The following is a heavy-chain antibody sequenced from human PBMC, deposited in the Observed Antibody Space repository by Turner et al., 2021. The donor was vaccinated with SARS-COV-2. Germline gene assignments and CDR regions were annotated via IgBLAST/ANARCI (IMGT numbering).Heavy chain of an antibody. CDR2: INPSGGGT. CDR1: GYIFINYY. J-gene: IGHJ4*02. V-gene: IGHV1-46*03. D-gene: IGHD3-10*01. Sequence: QVQLVQSGAEVKTPGASVKVSCKASGYIFINYYIHWVRPAPGQGLEWVGIINPSGGGTRYAQKFRGRVTMTRDTSTSTVSMELSSLRSEDTAVYYCARGELWSFSSYDNWGQGTLVTVSS. CDR3: ARGELWSFSSYDN.